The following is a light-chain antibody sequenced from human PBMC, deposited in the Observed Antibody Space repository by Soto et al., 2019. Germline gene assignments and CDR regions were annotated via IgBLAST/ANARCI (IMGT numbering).Light chain of an antibody. CDR1: QSLSSNY. Sequence: EIVLTQSPGTLSLSPGERATLSCRASQSLSSNYLACYQQKPGQAPRLLMYDASSRATGIPDRFSGSGSGTDFTLTISRLEPEDFAVYYCQQYSSSRTFGQGTKVDIK. J-gene: IGKJ1*01. V-gene: IGKV3-20*01. CDR3: QQYSSSRT. CDR2: DAS.